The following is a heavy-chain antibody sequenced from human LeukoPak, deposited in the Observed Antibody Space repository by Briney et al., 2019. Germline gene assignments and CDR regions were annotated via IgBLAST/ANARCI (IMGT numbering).Heavy chain of an antibody. D-gene: IGHD5-24*01. CDR3: ARGARAGYNLEPFDY. V-gene: IGHV4-30-2*01. CDR1: GGSVSSGGYS. J-gene: IGHJ4*02. CDR2: ISHSGST. Sequence: SETLSLTCTVSGGSVSSGGYSWNWIRQPPGKGLEWIGYISHSGSTDYNPSLKSRVTISMDRSRNHFSLKLSSVTAADTAVYYCARGARAGYNLEPFDYWGQGTLVTVSS.